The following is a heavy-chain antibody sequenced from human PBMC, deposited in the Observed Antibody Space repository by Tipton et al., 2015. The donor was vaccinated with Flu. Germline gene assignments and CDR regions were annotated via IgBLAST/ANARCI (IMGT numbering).Heavy chain of an antibody. D-gene: IGHD2-21*02. V-gene: IGHV4-4*07. J-gene: IGHJ3*02. CDR3: ARDSILTHANTGFDAFDI. CDR2: IYSTGST. CDR1: GGSISSHY. Sequence: TLSLTCTISGGSISSHYWTWIRQPAGKGLEWIGRIYSTGSTNYNPSPKNRVTMSVDTSKNQFSLNLTSVTAADTAVYFCARDSILTHANTGFDAFDIWGQGTVVNVSS.